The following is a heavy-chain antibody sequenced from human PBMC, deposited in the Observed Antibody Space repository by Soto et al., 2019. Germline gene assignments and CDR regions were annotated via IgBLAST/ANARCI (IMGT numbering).Heavy chain of an antibody. V-gene: IGHV3-33*01. CDR1: GFTFSSYG. D-gene: IGHD2-15*01. CDR3: AREDRCGSGYGAFDI. Sequence: QVQLVESGGGVVQPGGSRRLSCAASGFTFSSYGMHWVRQAPGKGLEWVAVIWSEGRNKYYADSVKGRFTISRDNSKNTLYLPMNSLRADDTAVYYCAREDRCGSGYGAFDIWGQGTTVPVSS. J-gene: IGHJ3*02. CDR2: IWSEGRNK.